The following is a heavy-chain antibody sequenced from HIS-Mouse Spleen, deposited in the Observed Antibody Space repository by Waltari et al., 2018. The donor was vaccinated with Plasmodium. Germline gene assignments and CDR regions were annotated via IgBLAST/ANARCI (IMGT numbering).Heavy chain of an antibody. V-gene: IGHV3-30*18. CDR2: ISYDGSNK. CDR3: AKDRRSSSWYVDY. CDR1: GFTFRCDG. Sequence: QVQLVESGGGVVQPGRSLRLSCAASGFTFRCDGMPWVRQAPGKGLEWVAVISYDGSNKYYADSVKGRFTISRDNSKNTLYLQMNSLRAEDTAVYYCAKDRRSSSWYVDYWGQGTLVTVSS. D-gene: IGHD6-13*01. J-gene: IGHJ4*02.